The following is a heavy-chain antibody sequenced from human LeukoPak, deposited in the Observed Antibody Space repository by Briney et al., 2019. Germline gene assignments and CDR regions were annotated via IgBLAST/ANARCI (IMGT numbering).Heavy chain of an antibody. J-gene: IGHJ6*04. CDR1: VDTFSSYA. V-gene: IGHV1-69*04. Sequence: GGSLKVSCMASVDTFSSYAMSWVRQAPGQGLEWMGRIIPILDISNYAQKFQGRDTITADKTTSTAYMELSSLRSEDPGVYYCARGHGGSSVLVPAAILYYYYGMDVWGEGTTVTVSS. CDR3: ARGHGGSSVLVPAAILYYYYGMDV. D-gene: IGHD2-2*01. CDR2: IIPILDIS.